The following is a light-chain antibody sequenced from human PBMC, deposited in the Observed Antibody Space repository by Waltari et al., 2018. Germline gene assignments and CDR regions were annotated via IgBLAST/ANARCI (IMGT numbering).Light chain of an antibody. Sequence: DIQMTQSPSSVSASVGDRVAITCRARQGISSWLAWYQQKPGKAPELLIYTASTLQSGVPSRFSGSGSGTDFTLTISSLQPEDIATYYCQHTNSFPFTFGQGTKLELK. CDR1: QGISSW. J-gene: IGKJ2*01. CDR3: QHTNSFPFT. CDR2: TAS. V-gene: IGKV1-12*01.